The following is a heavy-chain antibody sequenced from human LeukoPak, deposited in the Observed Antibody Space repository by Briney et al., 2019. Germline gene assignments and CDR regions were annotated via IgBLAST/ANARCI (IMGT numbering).Heavy chain of an antibody. CDR2: IYHSGST. CDR1: GGSISSGSHY. Sequence: SETLSLTCVVSGGSISSGSHYWSWIRQPPGKGLERIGYIYHSGSTSYCPSLKSRVTISVDRAKNQFSLTLSSVTAADTAVYYCARAFAFDDYGDPNAFDIWGQGTMVTVSS. D-gene: IGHD4-17*01. CDR3: ARAFAFDDYGDPNAFDI. V-gene: IGHV4-30-2*01. J-gene: IGHJ3*02.